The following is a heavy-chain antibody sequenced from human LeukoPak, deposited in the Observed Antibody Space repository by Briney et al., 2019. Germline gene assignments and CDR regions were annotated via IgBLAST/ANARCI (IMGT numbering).Heavy chain of an antibody. CDR2: ISAYNGNT. D-gene: IGHD3-10*01. J-gene: IGHJ4*02. CDR3: ARGGMVRGVIPSDY. Sequence: ASLKVSCKASGYTFTSYGISWVRQAPGQGLEWMGWISAYNGNTNYAQKPQGRVTMTTDTSTSTAYMELRSLRSDDTAVYYCARGGMVRGVIPSDYWGQGTLVTVSS. V-gene: IGHV1-18*01. CDR1: GYTFTSYG.